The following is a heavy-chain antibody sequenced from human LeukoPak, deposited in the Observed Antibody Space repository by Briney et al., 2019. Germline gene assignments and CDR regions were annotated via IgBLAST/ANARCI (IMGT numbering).Heavy chain of an antibody. V-gene: IGHV6-1*01. CDR3: ASTQSYFQY. Sequence: SQTLSLTCAISGDSVSSNSATWNWIRASPWRGLEWLGRTYHRSSWSHDCAVSVKSRIAINPDTSKNQFSLQLNSVTPEDTAVYYCASTQSYFQYWGQGILVTVSS. D-gene: IGHD2-15*01. CDR1: GDSVSSNSAT. J-gene: IGHJ4*02. CDR2: TYHRSSWSH.